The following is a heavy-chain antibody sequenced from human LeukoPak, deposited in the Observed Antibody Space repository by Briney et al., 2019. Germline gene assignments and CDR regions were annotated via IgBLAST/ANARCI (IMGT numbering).Heavy chain of an antibody. CDR2: ISSGGRTI. Sequence: GGSLRLSCAASGFTFSNYEMNWVRQAPGKGLEWVSYISSGGRTIYYADSVKGRFTISRGNAENSLYLQMNSLRAEDTAVYYCAREYGSGSSRRRFDPWGQGTLVTVSS. D-gene: IGHD3-10*01. V-gene: IGHV3-48*03. CDR1: GFTFSNYE. CDR3: AREYGSGSSRRRFDP. J-gene: IGHJ5*02.